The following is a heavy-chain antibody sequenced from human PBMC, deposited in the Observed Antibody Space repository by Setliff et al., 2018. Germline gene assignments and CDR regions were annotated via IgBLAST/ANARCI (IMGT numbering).Heavy chain of an antibody. D-gene: IGHD3-10*01. Sequence: SETLSLTCVVYGGSFSGYQWSWIRQPAGKELEWIGRIYAIRSTNYNPSLKSRVTISLDTSNNQFSLKLSSVTAADTAVYYCARGSTMIQGVRLYYHGLDVWGQGTTVTVSS. CDR3: ARGSTMIQGVRLYYHGLDV. CDR2: IYAIRST. CDR1: GGSFSGYQ. J-gene: IGHJ6*02. V-gene: IGHV4-59*10.